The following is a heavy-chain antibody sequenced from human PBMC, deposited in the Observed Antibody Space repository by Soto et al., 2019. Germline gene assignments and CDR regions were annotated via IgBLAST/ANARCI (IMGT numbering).Heavy chain of an antibody. Sequence: SGPTLVNPTQTLTLTCNFSDFSLTTRGVGVGWIRQPPGKALEWVALIYWNDDQRYNPSLKSRLTVTKDTSKNHVVLTMTNVDPLDTATYYCTHRPPAYGHDFWGPGTLVTVS. CDR1: DFSLTTRGVG. CDR2: IYWNDDQ. CDR3: THRPPAYGHDF. V-gene: IGHV2-5*01. D-gene: IGHD3-10*01. J-gene: IGHJ4*02.